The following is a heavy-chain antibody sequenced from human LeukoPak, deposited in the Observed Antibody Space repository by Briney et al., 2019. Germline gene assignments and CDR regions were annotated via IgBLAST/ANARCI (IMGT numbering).Heavy chain of an antibody. V-gene: IGHV4-39*01. CDR1: GGSISSSSYY. D-gene: IGHD6-13*01. CDR2: SYYSGST. CDR3: ARTMYRSSWYYYYGMDV. Sequence: PSETLSLTCTVSGGSISSSSYYWGWIRQPPGKGLEWIGSSYYSGSTYYNPSLKSRVTISVDTSKNQFSLKLSPVTAADTAVYYCARTMYRSSWYYYYGMDVWGQGTTVTVSS. J-gene: IGHJ6*02.